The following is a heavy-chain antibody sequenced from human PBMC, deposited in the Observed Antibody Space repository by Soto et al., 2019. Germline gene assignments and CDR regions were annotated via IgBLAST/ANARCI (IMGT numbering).Heavy chain of an antibody. J-gene: IGHJ6*02. Sequence: SETLSLTSTVSGGSISSYYWSWIRQPPGKGLEWIGYIYYSGSTNYNPSLKSRVTISVDTSKNQFSLKLSSVTAADTAVYYCARDTYYGSGSPYYYYYGMDVWGQGTTVTVSS. CDR2: IYYSGST. CDR1: GGSISSYY. V-gene: IGHV4-59*01. CDR3: ARDTYYGSGSPYYYYYGMDV. D-gene: IGHD3-10*01.